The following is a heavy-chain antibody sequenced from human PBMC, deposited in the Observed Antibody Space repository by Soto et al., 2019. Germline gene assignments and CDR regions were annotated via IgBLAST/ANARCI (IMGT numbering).Heavy chain of an antibody. CDR2: ISAYNGNT. CDR1: GYTLTSYG. V-gene: IGHV1-18*01. CDR3: ARDRVYYYDSNDAFDI. Sequence: GASVKVSFKASGYTLTSYGISWVRQAPGQGLELMGWISAYNGNTNYAQKLHGRVTMTTXXXXXXAXMXLXSXRSDDTAVYYCARDRVYYYDSNDAFDIWG. J-gene: IGHJ3*02. D-gene: IGHD3-22*01.